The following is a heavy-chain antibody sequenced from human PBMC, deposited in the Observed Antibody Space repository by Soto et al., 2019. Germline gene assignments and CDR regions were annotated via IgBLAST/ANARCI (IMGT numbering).Heavy chain of an antibody. Sequence: PSETLSLTCSVSGGSINSYYWSWIRQPPGKGLEWIGYIFYSGRSGSTNYNPPLKSRVTISVDTSKNQFSLKVSSVTAADTAVYYCAKTALGWLDPWGQGTLVTVSS. J-gene: IGHJ5*02. D-gene: IGHD2-21*02. V-gene: IGHV4-59*01. CDR1: GGSINSYY. CDR2: IFYSGRSGST. CDR3: AKTALGWLDP.